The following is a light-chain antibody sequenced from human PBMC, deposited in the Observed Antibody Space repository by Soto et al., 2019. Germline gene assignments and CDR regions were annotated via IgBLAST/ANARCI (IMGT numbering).Light chain of an antibody. J-gene: IGKJ2*01. CDR2: DAS. CDR3: QQYARPPFA. CDR1: QRISNSY. V-gene: IGKV3-20*01. Sequence: EIVLTQSPGTLSLSPGERATLSCRASQRISNSYLAWCQQKPGQAPRLLLYDASSRATGIPDRVSGSGSGTDFTLTISRLEPEDFAVYYCQQYARPPFAFGQGTKVDI.